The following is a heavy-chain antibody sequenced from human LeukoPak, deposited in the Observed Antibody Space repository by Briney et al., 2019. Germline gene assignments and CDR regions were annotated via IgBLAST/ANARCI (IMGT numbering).Heavy chain of an antibody. CDR3: ARVRLGTGTTPVDY. J-gene: IGHJ4*02. CDR2: IYYSGST. CDR1: GGSISSGGYY. D-gene: IGHD1-7*01. V-gene: IGHV4-31*03. Sequence: PSQTLSLTCTVSGGSISSGGYYWSWIRQHPGKGLEWIGYIYYSGSTNYNPSLKSRVTISVDTSKNQFSLKLSSVTAADTAVYYCARVRLGTGTTPVDYWGQGTLVTVSS.